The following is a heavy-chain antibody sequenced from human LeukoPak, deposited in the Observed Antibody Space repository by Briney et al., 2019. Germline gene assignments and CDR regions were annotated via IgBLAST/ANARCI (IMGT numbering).Heavy chain of an antibody. J-gene: IGHJ6*02. CDR3: ARGTFLRGPAAIAFPPVGFRYGDV. V-gene: IGHV4-38-2*02. CDR2: IYHSGST. Sequence: SETLSLTCTVSGYSISSGYYWGWIRQPPGKGRGWIGSIYHSGSTYYNPSLKSRVTISVDTSKNQFSLKLSSVTAADTAVYYCARGTFLRGPAAIAFPPVGFRYGDVWGQGTTVTVSS. CDR1: GYSISSGYY. D-gene: IGHD2-2*01.